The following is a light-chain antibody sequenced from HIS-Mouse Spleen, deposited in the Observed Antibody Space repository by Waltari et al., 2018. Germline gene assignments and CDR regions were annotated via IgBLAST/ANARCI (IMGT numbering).Light chain of an antibody. CDR3: AAWDDSLSGPV. CDR1: SSNIGSNY. Sequence: QSVLTQPPSASGTPGQRVTISCSGSSSNIGSNYVYWYQQLPGTAPKLLIYRNNQRTSGGPDRFSGSKSGTSASLAISGLRSEDEADYYCAAWDDSLSGPVFGGGTKLTVL. J-gene: IGLJ3*02. CDR2: RNN. V-gene: IGLV1-47*01.